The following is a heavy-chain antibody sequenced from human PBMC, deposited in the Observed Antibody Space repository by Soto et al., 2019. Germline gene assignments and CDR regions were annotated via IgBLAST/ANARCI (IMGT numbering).Heavy chain of an antibody. CDR3: ARGSPVAAAGLIFDY. J-gene: IGHJ4*02. D-gene: IGHD6-13*01. CDR1: GYTFTGYY. CDR2: INPNSGGT. V-gene: IGHV1-2*04. Sequence: ASVKVSCKASGYTFTGYYMHWVRQAPGQGLEWMGWINPNSGGTNYAQKFQGWVTMTRDTSISTAYMELSRLRSDDTAVYYCARGSPVAAAGLIFDYWGPGTMVTVSS.